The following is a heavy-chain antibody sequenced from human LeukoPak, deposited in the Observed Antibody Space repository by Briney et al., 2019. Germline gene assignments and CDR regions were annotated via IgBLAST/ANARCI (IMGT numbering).Heavy chain of an antibody. CDR3: AREWGRIAVAGGPGY. D-gene: IGHD6-19*01. J-gene: IGHJ4*02. V-gene: IGHV3-33*01. CDR1: GFIFSNYG. Sequence: PGGSLRLSCEVSGFIFSNYGMQWVRQAPGKGLEWVALIWYDGRTKIHADSVKCLFTISRDNSANILYLQMSSLSVEDTAVYYCAREWGRIAVAGGPGYWGQGALVTVSS. CDR2: IWYDGRTK.